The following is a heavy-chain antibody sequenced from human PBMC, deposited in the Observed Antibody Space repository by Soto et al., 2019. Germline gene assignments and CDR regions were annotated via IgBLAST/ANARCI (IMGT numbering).Heavy chain of an antibody. CDR3: AGDGIAEAGPAGMDV. J-gene: IGHJ6*02. V-gene: IGHV4-31*03. CDR2: IYYSGST. D-gene: IGHD6-13*01. Sequence: SETLSLTCTVSGGSISSGGYYWSWIRQHPGKGLEWIGYIYYSGSTYYNPSLKSRVTISVDTSKNQFSLKLSSVTAADTAVYYCAGDGIAEAGPAGMDVWGQGTTVTVSS. CDR1: GGSISSGGYY.